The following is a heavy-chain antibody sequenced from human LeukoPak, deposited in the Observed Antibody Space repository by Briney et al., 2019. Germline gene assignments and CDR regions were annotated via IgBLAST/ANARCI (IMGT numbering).Heavy chain of an antibody. Sequence: PSETLSLTCTVSGGSISSYYWSWIRQPPGKGLEWIGYIYYSGSTNYNPSLKSRVTISVDTSKNQFSLKLSSVTAADTAVYYCARAPPSYPIAAAGYFDYWGQGTLVTVSS. J-gene: IGHJ4*02. D-gene: IGHD6-13*01. CDR3: ARAPPSYPIAAAGYFDY. CDR2: IYYSGST. V-gene: IGHV4-59*01. CDR1: GGSISSYY.